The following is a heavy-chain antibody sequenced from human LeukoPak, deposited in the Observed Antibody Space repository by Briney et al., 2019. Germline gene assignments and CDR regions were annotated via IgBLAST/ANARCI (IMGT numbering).Heavy chain of an antibody. D-gene: IGHD6-13*01. V-gene: IGHV3-21*01. CDR2: ISSSSSHI. J-gene: IGHJ4*02. CDR1: GFTFSSYE. CDR3: ARVLEAASFDY. Sequence: GGSLRLSCAASGFTFSSYEMNWVRQAPGKGLEWVSSISSSSSHIYYADSVKGQFTMSRDNAKNSLYLQMNSLRADDTAVYYCARVLEAASFDYWGQGSPVTVSS.